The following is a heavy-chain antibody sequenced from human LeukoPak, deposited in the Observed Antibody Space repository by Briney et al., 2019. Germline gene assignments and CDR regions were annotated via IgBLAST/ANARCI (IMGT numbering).Heavy chain of an antibody. D-gene: IGHD4-23*01. Sequence: GGSLRLSCAVSGFTFTDTYMTWIRQAPGKGLESLSYISPSGTDISYADPVKGRFTISRDNAKNTLYLQMNSLRAEDTAVYYCVRATAVAFDYWGQGTLVTVSS. V-gene: IGHV3-11*04. CDR3: VRATAVAFDY. CDR1: GFTFTDTY. CDR2: ISPSGTDI. J-gene: IGHJ4*02.